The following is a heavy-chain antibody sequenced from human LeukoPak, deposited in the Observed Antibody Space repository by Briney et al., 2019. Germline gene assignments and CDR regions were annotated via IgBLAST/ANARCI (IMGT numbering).Heavy chain of an antibody. Sequence: SQTLSLTCVISGDNVSSNSAAWNWIRQSPSGGLEWLGRTYYRSKWFFDYAVSMRSRLTINSDTSQSHFSLQLRSVTPEDAAVYYCARGDYDTSGGGFDIWDQGTLVTVSS. D-gene: IGHD3-22*01. V-gene: IGHV6-1*01. CDR1: GDNVSSNSAA. J-gene: IGHJ3*02. CDR3: ARGDYDTSGGGFDI. CDR2: TYYRSKWFF.